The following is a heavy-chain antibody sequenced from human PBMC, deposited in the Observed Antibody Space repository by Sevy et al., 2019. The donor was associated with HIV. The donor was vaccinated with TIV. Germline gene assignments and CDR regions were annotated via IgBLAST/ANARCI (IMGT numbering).Heavy chain of an antibody. CDR3: ARVKDYGHYGAFDI. Sequence: GGSLRLSCAGSGFTFNSHTMNWVRQAPGKGLEWVSSISSSSSYIYYGDSVKGRFTISRDNTKSSLFLQMNSLRAEDTAIYFCARVKDYGHYGAFDIWGQGTMVTVSS. CDR2: ISSSSSYI. D-gene: IGHD4-17*01. V-gene: IGHV3-21*01. J-gene: IGHJ3*02. CDR1: GFTFNSHT.